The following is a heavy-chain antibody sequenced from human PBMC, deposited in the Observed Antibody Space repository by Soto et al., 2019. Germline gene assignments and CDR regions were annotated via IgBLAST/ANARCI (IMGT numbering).Heavy chain of an antibody. D-gene: IGHD2-15*01. V-gene: IGHV1-69*13. Sequence: SVKVSCKASGGTFSSYAISWVRQAPGQGLEWMGGIIPIFGTANYAQKFQGRVTITADESTSTAYMELSSLRSEDTAVYYCAGQLLQLKAHSPLAHWGQGTLVTVSS. CDR3: AGQLLQLKAHSPLAH. CDR1: GGTFSSYA. CDR2: IIPIFGTA. J-gene: IGHJ4*02.